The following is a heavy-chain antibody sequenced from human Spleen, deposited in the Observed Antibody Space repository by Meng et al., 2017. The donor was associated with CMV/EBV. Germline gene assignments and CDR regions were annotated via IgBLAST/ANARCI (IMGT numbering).Heavy chain of an antibody. Sequence: GESLKISCAASGFTFSDYYMSWIRQAPGKGLEWVSYISSSGDSISYADSVKGRFTISRDNAKNSLYLQMNSLRAEDTALYYCAKDMGPTLGYCSSMNCPDYGMDVWGQGTTVTVSS. D-gene: IGHD2-2*01. CDR1: GFTFSDYY. V-gene: IGHV3-11*01. CDR3: AKDMGPTLGYCSSMNCPDYGMDV. CDR2: ISSSGDSI. J-gene: IGHJ6*02.